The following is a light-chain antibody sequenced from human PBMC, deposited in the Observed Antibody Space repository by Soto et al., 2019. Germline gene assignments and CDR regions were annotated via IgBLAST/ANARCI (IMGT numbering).Light chain of an antibody. Sequence: QSALTQPASMSGSPGPAITISCTGTRSNVGSYNFVSWYRQHTGKAPELIIYEVSQRPSTFFNRFSGSKSGNTASLTVSGLQSDDEADYYCCSYAGNNTLVFGGGTKVTVL. CDR2: EVS. J-gene: IGLJ3*02. V-gene: IGLV2-23*02. CDR1: RSNVGSYNF. CDR3: CSYAGNNTLV.